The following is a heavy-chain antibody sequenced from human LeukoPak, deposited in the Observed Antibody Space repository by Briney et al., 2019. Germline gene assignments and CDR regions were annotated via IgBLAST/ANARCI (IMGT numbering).Heavy chain of an antibody. CDR3: AKDTAAAAGLYGMDV. D-gene: IGHD6-13*01. J-gene: IGHJ6*02. CDR1: GFTFDDYA. Sequence: GRSLRLSCAASGFTFDDYAMHSALQAPGKGLESVSGLRWNSGSIGDADPLTGRFTISRDNAKNSLYLQMNSLRAEDTALYYCAKDTAAAAGLYGMDVWGQGTTVTVSS. V-gene: IGHV3-9*01. CDR2: LRWNSGSI.